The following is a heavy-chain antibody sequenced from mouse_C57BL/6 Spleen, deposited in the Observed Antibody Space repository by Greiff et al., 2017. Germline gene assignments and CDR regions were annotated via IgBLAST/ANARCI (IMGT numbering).Heavy chain of an antibody. CDR1: GYAFSSSW. CDR2: IYPGDGDT. V-gene: IGHV1-82*01. CDR3: ARATTVVEYYFDY. D-gene: IGHD1-1*01. Sequence: VQLQESGPELVKPGASVTISCKASGYAFSSSWMNWVKQRPGKGLEWIGRIYPGDGDTNYNGKFKGKATLTADKSSSTAYMQLSSLTSEDSAVYFCARATTVVEYYFDYWGQGTTLTVSS. J-gene: IGHJ2*01.